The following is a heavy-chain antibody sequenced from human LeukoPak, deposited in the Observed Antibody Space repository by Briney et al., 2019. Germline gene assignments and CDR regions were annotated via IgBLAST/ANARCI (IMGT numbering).Heavy chain of an antibody. CDR3: ARGLGGGVIFGVVTARPFDAFDI. D-gene: IGHD3-3*01. Sequence: GSSVKVSCKASGGTFGSYAISWVRQAPGQGLEWMGGIIPIFGTANYAQKFQGRVTITTDESTSTAYMELSSLRSEDTAVYYCARGLGGGVIFGVVTARPFDAFDIWGQGTMVTVSS. CDR2: IIPIFGTA. J-gene: IGHJ3*02. V-gene: IGHV1-69*05. CDR1: GGTFGSYA.